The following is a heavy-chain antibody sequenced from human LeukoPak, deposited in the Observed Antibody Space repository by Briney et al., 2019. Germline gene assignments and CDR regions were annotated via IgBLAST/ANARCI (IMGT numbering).Heavy chain of an antibody. J-gene: IGHJ6*02. D-gene: IGHD2-2*01. CDR1: GFTFSSYE. CDR3: ASSSPYYYYGMDV. Sequence: GGSLRLSCAASGFTFSSYEMNWVRQAPGKGLEWVSYISSSGSTIYYADSVKGRFTISRDNAKNSLYLQMNSLRAEDMAVYYCASSSPYYYYGMDVWGQGTTVTVSS. V-gene: IGHV3-48*03. CDR2: ISSSGSTI.